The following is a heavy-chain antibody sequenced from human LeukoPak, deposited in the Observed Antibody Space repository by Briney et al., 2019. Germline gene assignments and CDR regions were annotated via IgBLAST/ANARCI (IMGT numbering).Heavy chain of an antibody. Sequence: GGSLRLSCAASGFTFTNYAMSWVRQAPGKGLEWVSGMSGRGVSTYYADSVKGRFTISSDNSKNTLYLQMNSLRAGDTAIYYCAKDCNGGNCYIDYWGQGTLVTVAS. CDR3: AKDCNGGNCYIDY. V-gene: IGHV3-23*01. CDR1: GFTFTNYA. CDR2: MSGRGVST. D-gene: IGHD2-15*01. J-gene: IGHJ4*02.